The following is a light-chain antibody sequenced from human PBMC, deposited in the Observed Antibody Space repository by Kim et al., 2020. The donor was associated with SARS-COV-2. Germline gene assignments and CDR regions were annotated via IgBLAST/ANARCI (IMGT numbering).Light chain of an antibody. CDR1: QNVLHSSNNKNY. CDR3: QQYYRTPPA. CDR2: WAS. J-gene: IGKJ1*01. V-gene: IGKV4-1*01. Sequence: DIMMTQSPDSLAVSLGERATINCKSSQNVLHSSNNKNYVSWFQQKPGQPPKLLLYWASTRESGVPDRFSGSGSGTDFTLTINNLQAEDVAVYYCQQYYRTPPAFGQGTKLEI.